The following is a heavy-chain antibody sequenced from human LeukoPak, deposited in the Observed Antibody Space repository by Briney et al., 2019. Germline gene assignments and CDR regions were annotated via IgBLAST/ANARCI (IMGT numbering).Heavy chain of an antibody. D-gene: IGHD6-6*01. CDR1: GFTFSSYE. Sequence: GLLSLSCAASGFTFSSYEMNWVRQAPGKGLEWVSYISSSGSTIYYADSVKGRFTISRDNAKNSLYLQMNSLRAEDTAVYYCARDSRPNSSSSRKDFDYWGQGTLVTVSS. CDR3: ARDSRPNSSSSRKDFDY. CDR2: ISSSGSTI. V-gene: IGHV3-48*03. J-gene: IGHJ4*02.